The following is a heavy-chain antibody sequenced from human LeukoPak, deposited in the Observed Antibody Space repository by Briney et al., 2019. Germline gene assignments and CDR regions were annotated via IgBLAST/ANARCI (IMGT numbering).Heavy chain of an antibody. J-gene: IGHJ4*02. CDR2: IYYSGST. V-gene: IGHV4-31*03. Sequence: SETLSLTCTVSGGSISSGGYYWSWIRQHPRKGLEWIGNIYYSGSTYYNPSLKSRVIISVDTSKNQFSLKVSSVTAADTAVYYCARDTTLDYWGQGTLVTVSS. CDR1: GGSISSGGYY. D-gene: IGHD1-1*01. CDR3: ARDTTLDY.